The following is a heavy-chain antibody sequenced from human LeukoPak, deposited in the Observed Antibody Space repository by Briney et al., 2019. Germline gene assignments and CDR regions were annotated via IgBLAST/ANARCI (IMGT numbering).Heavy chain of an antibody. CDR1: GGTFSSYA. CDR2: IIPIFGTA. D-gene: IGHD3-22*01. J-gene: IGHJ4*02. Sequence: SVKVSCKASGGTFSSYAISWVRQAPGQGLEWMGGIIPIFGTANYAQKFQGRVTITTDESTSTAYMELSSLRSEDTAVYYCARVAYYYDSSGYYYPMDYWGQGTLVTVSS. CDR3: ARVAYYYDSSGYYYPMDY. V-gene: IGHV1-69*05.